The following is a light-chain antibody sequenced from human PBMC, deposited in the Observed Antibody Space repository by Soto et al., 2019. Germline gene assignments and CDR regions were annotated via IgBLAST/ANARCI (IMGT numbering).Light chain of an antibody. CDR3: QQYNDRPPIT. CDR1: QSVDNN. Sequence: IVMTPSPVPLSASSGGSATLFRRARQSVDNNVAWYQQKPGQAPRLLIVGSFARATGIPARFSGSGSGSEFTLTISGLQSEDFAVYYCQQYNDRPPITFGQRTRLEI. CDR2: GSF. J-gene: IGKJ5*01. V-gene: IGKV3-15*01.